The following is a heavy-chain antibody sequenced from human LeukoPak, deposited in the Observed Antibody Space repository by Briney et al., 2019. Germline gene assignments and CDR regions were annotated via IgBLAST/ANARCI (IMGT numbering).Heavy chain of an antibody. CDR2: IYSGGST. Sequence: GGSLRLSCAASGFTFSSYAMSWVRQAPGKGLEWVSVIYSGGSTYYADSMKGRFTISRDNSKNTLYLQMNSLRAEDTAVYYCARDTADGGDYWGQGTLVTVSS. D-gene: IGHD2-21*02. J-gene: IGHJ4*02. CDR3: ARDTADGGDY. V-gene: IGHV3-66*01. CDR1: GFTFSSYA.